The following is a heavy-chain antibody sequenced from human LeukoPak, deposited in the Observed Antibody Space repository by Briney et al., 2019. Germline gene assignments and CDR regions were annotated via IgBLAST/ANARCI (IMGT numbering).Heavy chain of an antibody. V-gene: IGHV3-23*01. J-gene: IGHJ6*02. CDR1: GFTFSSYA. CDR3: AKEKGIAVAGTPLGSYGMDV. D-gene: IGHD6-19*01. CDR2: ISGSGGST. Sequence: PGGSLRLSCAASGFTFSSYAMSWVRRAPGKGLEWVSAISGSGGSTYYADSVKGRFTISRDNSKNTPYLQMNSLRAEDTAVYYCAKEKGIAVAGTPLGSYGMDVWGQGTTVTVSS.